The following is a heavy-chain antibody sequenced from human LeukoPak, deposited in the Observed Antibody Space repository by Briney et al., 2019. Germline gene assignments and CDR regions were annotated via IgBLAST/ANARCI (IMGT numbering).Heavy chain of an antibody. CDR2: ITWDGGST. Sequence: GGSLRLSCAASGFTFDDYAMHWVRQAPGKGLGWVSHITWDGGSTHYAHSVEGRFTISRDNRESSLYLQMNSLRPEDTALYYCAKDRAARGRGNYFYMDVWGKGTTVTVSS. J-gene: IGHJ6*03. CDR1: GFTFDDYA. D-gene: IGHD2/OR15-2a*01. CDR3: AKDRAARGRGNYFYMDV. V-gene: IGHV3-43D*03.